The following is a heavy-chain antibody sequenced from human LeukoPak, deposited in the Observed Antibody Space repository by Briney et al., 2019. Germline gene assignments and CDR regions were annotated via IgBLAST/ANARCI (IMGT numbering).Heavy chain of an antibody. CDR1: GYTFTVYY. CDR2: INPNSGGT. V-gene: IGHV1-2*02. J-gene: IGHJ4*02. Sequence: ASVKLSCKASGYTFTVYYMHWVRQAPGQGLEWMGWINPNSGGTNYSQKFQGRVTMTRDTSISTAYMELSRLRSDDTAVYYCATLKWDQEMATITFDETNPLLDYWGQGTLVTVSS. CDR3: ATLKWDQEMATITFDETNPLLDY. D-gene: IGHD5-24*01.